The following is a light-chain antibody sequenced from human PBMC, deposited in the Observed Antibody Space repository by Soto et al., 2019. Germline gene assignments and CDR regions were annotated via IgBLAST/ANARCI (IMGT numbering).Light chain of an antibody. J-gene: IGKJ4*01. Sequence: EIVLTQSPGTLSLSPGERATLSCRASQSVSYYLAWYQQKPGQAPRLLIYDASSRATGVPDRFSGSGSGTDFTLTISRLEPEDFATYYCQQLNNYPPLTFGGGTKVDIK. CDR2: DAS. CDR1: QSVSYY. CDR3: QQLNNYPPLT. V-gene: IGKV3D-20*02.